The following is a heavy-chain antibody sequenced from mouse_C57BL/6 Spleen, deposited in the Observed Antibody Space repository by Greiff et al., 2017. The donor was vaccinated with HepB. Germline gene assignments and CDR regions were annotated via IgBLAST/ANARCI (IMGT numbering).Heavy chain of an antibody. Sequence: QVQLQQSGPELVKPGASVKISCKASGYTFTDYYINWVKQRPGQVLEWIGWIYPGSGNTKYNEKFKGKATLTVDTSSSTAYMQLSSLTSEDSAVYFCARSRGNWYFDVWGTGTTVTVYS. CDR1: GYTFTDYY. V-gene: IGHV1-84*01. J-gene: IGHJ1*03. CDR3: ARSRGNWYFDV. CDR2: IYPGSGNT.